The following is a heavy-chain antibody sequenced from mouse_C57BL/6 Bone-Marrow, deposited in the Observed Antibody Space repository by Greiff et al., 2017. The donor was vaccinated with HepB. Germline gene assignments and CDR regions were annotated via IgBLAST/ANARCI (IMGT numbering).Heavy chain of an antibody. CDR2: IRLKSDNYAT. CDR1: GFTFSNYW. Sequence: DVKLQESGGGLVQPGGSMKLSCVASGFTFSNYWMNWVRQSPEKGLEWVAQIRLKSDNYATHYAESVKGRFTISRDDSKSSVYLQMNNLRAEDTGIYYCTARLITTVVATDVWGTGTTVTVSS. J-gene: IGHJ1*03. CDR3: TARLITTVVATDV. D-gene: IGHD1-1*01. V-gene: IGHV6-3*01.